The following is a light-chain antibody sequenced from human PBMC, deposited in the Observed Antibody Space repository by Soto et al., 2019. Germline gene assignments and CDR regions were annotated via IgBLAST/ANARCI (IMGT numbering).Light chain of an antibody. J-gene: IGKJ4*01. Sequence: EIVMTQSPATLSVPPGERATLSCRASQSVSSNLAGYQQKPGQAPRLLVSGASTRATCSPSTFSGSGSGTEFNLTISSLQSEDFAIYYCQQNNGCPLPFGGGPKVDIK. V-gene: IGKV3-15*01. CDR3: QQNNGCPLP. CDR1: QSVSSN. CDR2: GAS.